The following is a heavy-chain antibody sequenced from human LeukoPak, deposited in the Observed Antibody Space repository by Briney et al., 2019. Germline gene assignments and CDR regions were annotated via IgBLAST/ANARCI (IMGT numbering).Heavy chain of an antibody. V-gene: IGHV3-23*01. CDR2: ISSSGPST. CDR3: AKVPQGYDTSGPNYY. D-gene: IGHD3-22*01. J-gene: IGHJ4*02. Sequence: PGGSLRLSCAASGFTFSNHAMTWVRRAPGKGLEWFSGISSSGPSTFYADSVKGRFTITRDNYTNTLYLQMNGLRPEDAALYYYAKVPQGYDTSGPNYYWGQGTLVTVSS. CDR1: GFTFSNHA.